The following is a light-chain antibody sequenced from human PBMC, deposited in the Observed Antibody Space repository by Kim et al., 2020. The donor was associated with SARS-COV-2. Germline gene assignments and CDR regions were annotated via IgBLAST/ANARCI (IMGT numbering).Light chain of an antibody. CDR2: EVT. CDR3: CLYVGTAF. Sequence: SPGQSDTISCTGTSSDVGSHNLFSWYQHQPGKAPNLMLYEVTRRPSGVSDRFSGSKSGNTASLTISGLQAEDEADYYSCLYVGTAFFGTGTKGTVL. V-gene: IGLV2-23*02. CDR1: SSDVGSHNL. J-gene: IGLJ1*01.